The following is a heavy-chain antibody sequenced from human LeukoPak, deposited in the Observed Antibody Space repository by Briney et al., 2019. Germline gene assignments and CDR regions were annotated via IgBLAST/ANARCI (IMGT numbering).Heavy chain of an antibody. CDR3: AKQEDIWFGELLPVDY. CDR1: GFTFSSYG. D-gene: IGHD3-10*01. CDR2: ISGSGGST. J-gene: IGHJ4*02. Sequence: GGPLRLSCAASGFTFSSYGMSWVRQAPGKGLEWVSAISGSGGSTYYADSVKGRFTISRDNSKNTLYLQMNSLRAEDTAVYYCAKQEDIWFGELLPVDYWGQGTLVTVSS. V-gene: IGHV3-23*01.